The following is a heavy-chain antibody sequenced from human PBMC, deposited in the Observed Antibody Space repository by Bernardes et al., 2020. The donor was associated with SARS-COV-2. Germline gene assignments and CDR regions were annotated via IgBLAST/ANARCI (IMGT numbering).Heavy chain of an antibody. CDR1: GGSLSGYY. D-gene: IGHD3-10*01. V-gene: IGHV4-34*01. CDR3: ARESGGSGTYYF. J-gene: IGHJ4*02. CDR2: INYSGST. Sequence: SETLSLTCAVYGGSLSGYYWNWIRQPPGKGLEWIGEINYSGSTNYNPSLKSRVTISVDTSKNQFSLKLNSVTAADTAVYYCARESGGSGTYYFWGQGTLVTVSS.